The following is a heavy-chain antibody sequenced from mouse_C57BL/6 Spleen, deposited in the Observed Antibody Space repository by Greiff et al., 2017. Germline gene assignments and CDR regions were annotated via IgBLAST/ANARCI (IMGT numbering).Heavy chain of an antibody. Sequence: VQRVESGPGLVAPSQSLSITCTVSGFSLTSYAISWVRQPPGKGLEWLGVIWTGGGTNYNSALKSRLSISKDNSKSQVFLKMNSLQTDDTARYYCARNVVGSSGYYFDYWGQGTTLTVSS. D-gene: IGHD3-2*02. CDR1: GFSLTSYA. V-gene: IGHV2-9-1*01. CDR3: ARNVVGSSGYYFDY. CDR2: IWTGGGT. J-gene: IGHJ2*01.